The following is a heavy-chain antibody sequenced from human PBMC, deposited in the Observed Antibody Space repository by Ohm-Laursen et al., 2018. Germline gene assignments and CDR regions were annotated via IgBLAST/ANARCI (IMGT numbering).Heavy chain of an antibody. CDR3: ARVALYSSSWYVWFDP. CDR2: IIPIFGTA. D-gene: IGHD6-13*01. CDR1: GGTFSSYA. Sequence: SVKVSCKASGGTFSSYAISWVRQAPGQGLEWMGGIIPIFGTANYAQKFQGRVTVTADESTSTAYVELSSLRSEDTAVYYCARVALYSSSWYVWFDPWGQGTLVTVSS. V-gene: IGHV1-69*13. J-gene: IGHJ5*02.